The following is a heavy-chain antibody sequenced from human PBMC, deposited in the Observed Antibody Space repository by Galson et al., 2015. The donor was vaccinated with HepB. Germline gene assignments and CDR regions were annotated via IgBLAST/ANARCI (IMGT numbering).Heavy chain of an antibody. J-gene: IGHJ3*02. V-gene: IGHV3-33*01. CDR3: ARYLVPAARLLLDAFDI. D-gene: IGHD2-2*01. CDR2: IWYDGSNK. CDR1: GFTFSSYG. Sequence: SLRLSCAASGFTFSSYGMHWVRQAPGKGLEWVAVIWYDGSNKYYADSVEGRFTISRDNSKNTLYLQMNSLRAEDTAVYYCARYLVPAARLLLDAFDIWGQWAMVTVSS.